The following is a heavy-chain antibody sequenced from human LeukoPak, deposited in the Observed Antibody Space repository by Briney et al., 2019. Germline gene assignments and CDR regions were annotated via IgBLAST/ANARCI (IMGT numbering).Heavy chain of an antibody. J-gene: IGHJ4*02. CDR2: IYYSGST. CDR3: ASRAVAGIFDY. V-gene: IGHV4-59*01. CDR1: GCSISSYY. D-gene: IGHD6-19*01. Sequence: SETLSLTCTVSGCSISSYYWSWIRQPPGKGPEWIGYIYYSGSTNYNPSLKSRVTISVDTSKNQFSLKLSSVTAADTAVYYCASRAVAGIFDYWGQGTLVTVSS.